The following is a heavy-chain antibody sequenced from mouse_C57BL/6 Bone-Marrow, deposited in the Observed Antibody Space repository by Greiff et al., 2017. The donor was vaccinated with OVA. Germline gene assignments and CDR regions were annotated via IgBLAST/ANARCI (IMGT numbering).Heavy chain of an antibody. CDR2: IDPSDSYT. J-gene: IGHJ3*01. CDR1: GYTFTSYW. CDR3: AREGQLRPLAY. Sequence: QVQLQQPGAELVRPGTSVKLSCKASGYTFTSYWMHWVKQRPGQGLEWIGVIDPSDSYTNYNQKFKGKATLTVDTSSSTAYMQLSSLTSEDSAVYYCAREGQLRPLAYWGQGTLVTVSA. V-gene: IGHV1-59*01. D-gene: IGHD3-2*02.